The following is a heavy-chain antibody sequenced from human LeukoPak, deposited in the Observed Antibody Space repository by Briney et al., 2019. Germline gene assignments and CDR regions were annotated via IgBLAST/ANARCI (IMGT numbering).Heavy chain of an antibody. CDR2: INHSGST. J-gene: IGHJ4*02. Sequence: KPSETLSLTCAVYGGSFSGYYWSWIRQPPGKGLEWIGEINHSGSTNYNPSLKSRVTISVDTSKNQFSLKLSSVTAADTAVYYCARSSQNFYWGDSSGYYFDYWGQGTLVTVSS. CDR1: GGSFSGYY. D-gene: IGHD3-22*01. V-gene: IGHV4-34*01. CDR3: ARSSQNFYWGDSSGYYFDY.